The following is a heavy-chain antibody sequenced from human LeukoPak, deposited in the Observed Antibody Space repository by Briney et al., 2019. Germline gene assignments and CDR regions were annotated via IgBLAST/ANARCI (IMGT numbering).Heavy chain of an antibody. V-gene: IGHV1-24*01. CDR3: ATGPKLELRNYYYYYYMDV. CDR1: GYTLTELS. CDR2: FDPEDGET. J-gene: IGHJ6*03. D-gene: IGHD1-7*01. Sequence: ASVKVSCKVSGYTLTELSMHWVRQAPGKGLEWMGGFDPEDGETIYAQKFQGRVTMTEDTSTDTAYMELSSLRSEDTAVYYCATGPKLELRNYYYYYYMDVWGKGTTVTVSS.